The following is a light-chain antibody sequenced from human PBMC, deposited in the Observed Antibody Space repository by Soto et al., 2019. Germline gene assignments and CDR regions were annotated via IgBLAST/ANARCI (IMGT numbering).Light chain of an antibody. CDR2: EVS. J-gene: IGLJ1*01. Sequence: QSALAQPASVSGTPGQSITISCTGSNSDVGIYDFVSWYQHHPGRAPKLIVSEVSHRPSGVSHRFSGSKSGNTASLTISGLQSEDVADYYCISYTSDDVRYVFGTGAKVTVL. CDR3: ISYTSDDVRYV. V-gene: IGLV2-14*01. CDR1: NSDVGIYDF.